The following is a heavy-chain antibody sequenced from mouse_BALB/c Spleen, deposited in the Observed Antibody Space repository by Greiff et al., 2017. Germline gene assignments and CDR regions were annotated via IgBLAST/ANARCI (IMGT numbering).Heavy chain of an antibody. D-gene: IGHD5-1*01. Sequence: EVKVVESGGGLVQPGGSRKLSCAASGFTFSSFGMHWVRQAPEKGLEWVAYISSGSSTIYYADTVKGRFTISRDNPKNTLFLQMTSLRSEDTAMYYCARSYGTYCYVDCWGQATTLTVSS. J-gene: IGHJ2*01. CDR2: ISSGSSTI. CDR1: GFTFSSFG. CDR3: ARSYGTYCYVDC. V-gene: IGHV5-17*02.